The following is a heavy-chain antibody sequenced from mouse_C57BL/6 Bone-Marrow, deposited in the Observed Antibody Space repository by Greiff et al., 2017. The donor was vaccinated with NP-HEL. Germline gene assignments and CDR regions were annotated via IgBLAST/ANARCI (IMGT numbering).Heavy chain of an antibody. CDR2: INYDGSST. CDR1: GFTFSDYY. Sequence: EVMLVESEGGLVQPGSSMKLSCTASGFTFSDYYMAWVRQVPEKGLEWVANINYDGSSTYYLDSLKSRFIISRDNAKNILSLQMSSLKSEDTATYYCARDRNYGSSYWYFDVWGTGTTVTVSS. J-gene: IGHJ1*03. V-gene: IGHV5-16*01. CDR3: ARDRNYGSSYWYFDV. D-gene: IGHD1-1*01.